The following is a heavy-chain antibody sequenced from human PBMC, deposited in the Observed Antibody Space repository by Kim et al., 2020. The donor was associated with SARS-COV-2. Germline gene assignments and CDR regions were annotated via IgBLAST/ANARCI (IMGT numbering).Heavy chain of an antibody. V-gene: IGHV1-46*01. CDR1: GYTFTSYC. CDR3: AGGIYFAY. J-gene: IGHJ4*02. CDR2: IDPSDGCT. D-gene: IGHD3-16*01. Sequence: ASVKVSCKASGYTFTSYCIHWVRQAPGQGLEWMGVIDPSDGCTNYSQKFQGRVTITRDTSTSTAYMELSGLRSEDSAVYYCAGGIYFAYWAQDTL.